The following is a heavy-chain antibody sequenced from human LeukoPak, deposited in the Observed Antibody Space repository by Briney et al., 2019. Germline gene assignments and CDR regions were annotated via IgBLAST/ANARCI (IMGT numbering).Heavy chain of an antibody. CDR1: GFTFSTYS. CDR3: ARDPAGAGIYYDY. Sequence: GGSLRLSCAASGFTFSTYSMNWVRQAPGKRLEWVSYISSGGSTTHDADSVKGRFTISRDNAKNSLYLQMNSLRAEDTAVYYCARDPAGAGIYYDYWGQGTLVTVSS. V-gene: IGHV3-48*01. D-gene: IGHD6-19*01. J-gene: IGHJ4*02. CDR2: ISSGGSTT.